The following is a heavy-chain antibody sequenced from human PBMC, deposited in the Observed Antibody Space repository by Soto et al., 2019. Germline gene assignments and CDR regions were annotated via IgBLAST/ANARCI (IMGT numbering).Heavy chain of an antibody. CDR2: ISSRGDKK. D-gene: IGHD3-22*01. CDR3: AKDAGYDSVAPDAFDL. Sequence: HPGGSLRLSCVASGFSFSTYAMAWVRQAPGKGLEWVSVISSRGDKKYYSDSVKGRFTVSRDNSKNTLSLQMNSLRAEDTALYYCAKDAGYDSVAPDAFDLWGQGTMVTVSS. V-gene: IGHV3-23*01. J-gene: IGHJ3*01. CDR1: GFSFSTYA.